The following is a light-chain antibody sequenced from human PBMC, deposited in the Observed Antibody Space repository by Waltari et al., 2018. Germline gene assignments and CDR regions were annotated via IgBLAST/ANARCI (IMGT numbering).Light chain of an antibody. CDR3: CSYAGSWV. V-gene: IGLV2-23*01. J-gene: IGLJ3*02. Sequence: QSALTQSASVSGSRGQSITISCTGNSPDVGSYNLVSWYQQHPGKAPKLMIYEDNNRPSGVSSRFSGSRSGNTASLTISGLQPEDEADYYCCSYAGSWVFGGWTKLTVL. CDR1: SPDVGSYNL. CDR2: EDN.